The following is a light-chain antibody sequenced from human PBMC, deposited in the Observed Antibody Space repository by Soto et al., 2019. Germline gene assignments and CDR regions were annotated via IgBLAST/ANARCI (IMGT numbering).Light chain of an antibody. CDR2: RAS. Sequence: ILITQSPPTLSVSPGESATLSCRASQNIYYNVAWYQHRPGQAPRLLIYRASTRAPGVPARFSGSGSGTEFTLTSSSLQPEYFTVYSWHQYHKLWAFGQGTKVDIK. J-gene: IGKJ1*01. CDR3: HQYHKLWA. CDR1: QNIYYN. V-gene: IGKV3-15*01.